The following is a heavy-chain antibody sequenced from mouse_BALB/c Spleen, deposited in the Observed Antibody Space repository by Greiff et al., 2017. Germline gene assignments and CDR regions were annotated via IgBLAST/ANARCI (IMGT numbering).Heavy chain of an antibody. D-gene: IGHD2-1*01. J-gene: IGHJ2*01. CDR2: INPYNDGT. V-gene: IGHV1-14*01. CDR1: GYTFTSYV. CDR3: ARLGGNYDY. Sequence: VHVKQSGPELVKPGASVKMSCKASGYTFTSYVMHWVKQKPGQGLEWIGYINPYNDGTKYNEKFKGKATLTSDKSSSTAYMELSSLTSEDSAVYYCARLGGNYDYWGQGTTLTVSS.